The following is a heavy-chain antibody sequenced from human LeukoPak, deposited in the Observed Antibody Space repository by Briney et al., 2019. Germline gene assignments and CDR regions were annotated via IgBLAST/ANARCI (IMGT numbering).Heavy chain of an antibody. CDR2: IYYSGST. CDR1: GGSISSYY. CDR3: ARQGGSGSYDYFDY. D-gene: IGHD3-10*01. V-gene: IGHV4-59*08. J-gene: IGHJ4*02. Sequence: SETLSLTCTVSGGSISSYYWSWIRQPPGKGLEWIGYIYYSGSTNYNPSLKSRVTISVDTSKNQFSLKLSSVTAADTAVYYCARQGGSGSYDYFDYWGQGTLVAVSS.